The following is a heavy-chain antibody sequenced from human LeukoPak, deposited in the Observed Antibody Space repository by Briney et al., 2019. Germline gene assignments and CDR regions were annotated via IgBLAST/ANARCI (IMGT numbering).Heavy chain of an antibody. V-gene: IGHV3-30*02. CDR2: IWYDGSRK. CDR3: ANEMVEGNQFDY. Sequence: GGSLKLSCAASGFPFSAYAMHWVRQAPGKGLEWVAVIWYDGSRKIYANSVKGRFTISRDNSKSALYLQMDSLRAEDTAVYYCANEMVEGNQFDYWGQGTLVTVSS. J-gene: IGHJ4*02. CDR1: GFPFSAYA. D-gene: IGHD2-15*01.